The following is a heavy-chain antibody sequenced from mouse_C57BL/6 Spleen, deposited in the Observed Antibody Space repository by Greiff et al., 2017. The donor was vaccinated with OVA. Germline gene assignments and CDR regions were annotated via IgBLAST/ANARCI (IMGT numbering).Heavy chain of an antibody. V-gene: IGHV1-52*01. D-gene: IGHD4-1*01. CDR2: IDPSDSET. J-gene: IGHJ4*01. CDR3: ARDSLGPGAMDY. CDR1: GYTFTSYW. Sequence: QVQLQQPGAELVRPGSSVKLSCKASGYTFTSYWMHWVKQRPIQGLEWIGNIDPSDSETHFNQKFKDKATLTVDKSFCTAYMQLSRLTSEESAVYYGARDSLGPGAMDYWGQGTSVTVSS.